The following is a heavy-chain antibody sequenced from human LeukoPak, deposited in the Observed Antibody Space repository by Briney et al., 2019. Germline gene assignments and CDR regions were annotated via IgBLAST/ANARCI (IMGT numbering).Heavy chain of an antibody. CDR1: GFTFSSYS. CDR3: ARELPGPNFDY. J-gene: IGHJ4*02. Sequence: GGSLRLSCAASGFTFSSYSTNWVRQAPGKGLEWVSYISSSSSTIYYADSVKGRFTISRDNAKNSLYLQMNSLRAEDTAVYYCARELPGPNFDYWGQGTLVTVSS. V-gene: IGHV3-48*04. CDR2: ISSSSSTI. D-gene: IGHD1-14*01.